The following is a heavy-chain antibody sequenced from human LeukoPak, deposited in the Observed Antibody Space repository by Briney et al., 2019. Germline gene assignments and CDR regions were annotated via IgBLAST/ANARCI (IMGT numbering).Heavy chain of an antibody. D-gene: IGHD2-2*01. V-gene: IGHV2-70*11. J-gene: IGHJ4*02. Sequence: SGPALVKPTQTLTLTCTFSGFSLSTTGMCVTWIRQPPGEALEWLARIDWDDDKYYSTSLKTRLTISKDTSRNQVVLTMTNMDPADTATYYCARIGGTYCRSTSCSFEDYWGQGALVIVSS. CDR1: GFSLSTTGMC. CDR2: IDWDDDK. CDR3: ARIGGTYCRSTSCSFEDY.